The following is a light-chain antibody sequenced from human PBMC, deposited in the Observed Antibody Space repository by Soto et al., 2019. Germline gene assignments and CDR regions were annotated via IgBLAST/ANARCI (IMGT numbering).Light chain of an antibody. J-gene: IGKJ1*01. CDR3: QQANSFPPWT. V-gene: IGKV1-12*01. CDR1: EGISSR. CDR2: AAS. Sequence: DIQMTQSTSSVSASVGDRVTITCRASEGISSRLAWYQQKPGKAPKPLIYAASSLQSGVPSRLSGSGSGTNVTLTIISLQPEDFATYYCQQANSFPPWTFGQGTKVEIK.